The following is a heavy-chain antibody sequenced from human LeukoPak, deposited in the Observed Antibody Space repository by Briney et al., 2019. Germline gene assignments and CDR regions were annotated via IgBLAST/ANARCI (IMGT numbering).Heavy chain of an antibody. Sequence: GGSLRLSCAASGFTFSNAWMSWVRQAPGKGLEWVGRIKSKTDGGTTDYAAPVKGRFTISRDDSKNTLYLQMNSLKTEDTTVYYCTTEGYCSSTSCYQYYYYYYMDVWGKGTTVTVSS. V-gene: IGHV3-15*01. J-gene: IGHJ6*03. D-gene: IGHD2-2*01. CDR2: IKSKTDGGTT. CDR3: TTEGYCSSTSCYQYYYYYYMDV. CDR1: GFTFSNAW.